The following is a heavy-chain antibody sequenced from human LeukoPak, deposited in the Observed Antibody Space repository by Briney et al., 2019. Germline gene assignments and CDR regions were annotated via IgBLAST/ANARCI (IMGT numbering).Heavy chain of an antibody. J-gene: IGHJ4*01. Sequence: GASVKVSCKASGYTFTGYYMHWVRQAPGQGLEWMGWINPNSGGTNYAQKFQGWVTMTRDTSISTAYMELSRLRSDDTAVYYCARTYSQYYDILTGYWAEYYFDYWGQGTLVTVSS. CDR2: INPNSGGT. CDR3: ARTYSQYYDILTGYWAEYYFDY. V-gene: IGHV1-2*04. CDR1: GYTFTGYY. D-gene: IGHD3-9*01.